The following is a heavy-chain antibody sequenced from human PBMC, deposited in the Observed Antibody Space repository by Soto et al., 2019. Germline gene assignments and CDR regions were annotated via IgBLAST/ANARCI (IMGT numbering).Heavy chain of an antibody. Sequence: QVQLVESGGGVVQPGRSLRLSCAASGFTFSSYAMHWVRQAPGKGLEWVAVISYDGSNKYYADSVKGRFTISRDNSKNPLYLQVNSLRAEDTAVYYCARYGLGGEPDIVATILEDHYYYYGMDVWGQGTTVTVSS. CDR2: ISYDGSNK. V-gene: IGHV3-30-3*01. CDR3: ARYGLGGEPDIVATILEDHYYYYGMDV. CDR1: GFTFSSYA. D-gene: IGHD5-12*01. J-gene: IGHJ6*02.